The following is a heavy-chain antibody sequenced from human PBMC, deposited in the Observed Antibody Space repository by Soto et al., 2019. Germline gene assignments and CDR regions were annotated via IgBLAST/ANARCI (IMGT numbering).Heavy chain of an antibody. J-gene: IGHJ5*02. V-gene: IGHV4-4*02. CDR3: ARAVGGYCSGGSCYVRWANWFDH. CDR1: GGSISSSNW. Sequence: PSETLSLTCAVSGGSISSSNWWSWVRQPPGKGLEWIGEIYHSGSTNYNPSLKSRVTISVDKSKNQFSLKLSSVTAADTAVYYCARAVGGYCSGGSCYVRWANWFDHWGQGTLVTVSS. D-gene: IGHD2-15*01. CDR2: IYHSGST.